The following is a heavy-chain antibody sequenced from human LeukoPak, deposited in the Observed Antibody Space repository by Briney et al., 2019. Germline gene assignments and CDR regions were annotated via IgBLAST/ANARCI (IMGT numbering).Heavy chain of an antibody. V-gene: IGHV3-30*02. CDR1: GFTFSSYG. CDR2: IRDDGNKK. Sequence: PGGSLRLSCAASGFTFSSYGMHWVRQAPGKGLEWVTFIRDDGNKKYYADSVKGRFTFSRDNSKNTLYLQMNSLRGEDTAVYYCARVRGLDAFDIWGQGTMVTVSS. CDR3: ARVRGLDAFDI. D-gene: IGHD3-10*01. J-gene: IGHJ3*02.